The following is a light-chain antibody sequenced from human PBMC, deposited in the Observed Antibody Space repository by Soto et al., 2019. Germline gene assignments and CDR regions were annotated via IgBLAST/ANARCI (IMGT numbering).Light chain of an antibody. V-gene: IGKV3-11*01. Sequence: EILLTQSPATLSLSPGERATLSCRASQSVSSYLAWYQQKPGQAPRLLIYDAANRATGIPARFSGSGSGTDFSLTITSLEPEDFAVYYCLQRSNWPSITCGQGTRLEIK. CDR1: QSVSSY. CDR2: DAA. CDR3: LQRSNWPSIT. J-gene: IGKJ5*01.